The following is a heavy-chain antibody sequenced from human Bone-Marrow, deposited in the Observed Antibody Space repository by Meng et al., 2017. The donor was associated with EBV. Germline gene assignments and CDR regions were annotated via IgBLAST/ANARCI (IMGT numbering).Heavy chain of an antibody. J-gene: IGHJ3*02. CDR2: IIPIFRTA. V-gene: IGHV1-69*01. CDR3: ARDGIMATIDGFDI. D-gene: IGHD5-12*01. CDR1: GGTFSSYD. Sequence: QVQLVQSGAEVKKPGSSVKVSCKAVGGTFSSYDISWVRQAPGQGLEWVGGIIPIFRTANYAQKFQGRVTITADASTSTAYMELSSLRSEDTAVYYCARDGIMATIDGFDIWGQGTMVTVSS.